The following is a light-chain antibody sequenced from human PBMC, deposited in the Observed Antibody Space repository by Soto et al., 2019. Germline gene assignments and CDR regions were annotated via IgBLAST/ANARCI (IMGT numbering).Light chain of an antibody. CDR2: GVS. V-gene: IGKV3-15*01. CDR3: QQYNDWPPWT. Sequence: EIVMTQSPATLSVSPGERATLSCRASQSVSSNLAWYQQRPGQAPRLLMYGVSTRATGIPARFSGSGSGTEFTLTITSLQSEDFAVYYCQQYNDWPPWTFDQGTKVEIK. J-gene: IGKJ1*01. CDR1: QSVSSN.